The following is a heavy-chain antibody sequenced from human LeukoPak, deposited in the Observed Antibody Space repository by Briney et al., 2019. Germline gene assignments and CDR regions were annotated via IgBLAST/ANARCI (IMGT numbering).Heavy chain of an antibody. CDR2: FNWSGRST. J-gene: IGHJ4*02. D-gene: IGHD2-2*01. V-gene: IGHV3-20*03. CDR3: ARAPITSPFYFDS. Sequence: SXXRQAPXKXLEWVSGFNWSGRSTGYTDPVRGRFTISRDNAKNSLYLQMDSLSAEDTALYYCARAPITSPFYFDSWGQGTLVTVSS.